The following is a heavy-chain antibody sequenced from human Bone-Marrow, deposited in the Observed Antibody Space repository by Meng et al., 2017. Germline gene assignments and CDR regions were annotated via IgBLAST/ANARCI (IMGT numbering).Heavy chain of an antibody. CDR3: ERAEASGGAVNWFDP. Sequence: SLKISCAASGFTFSDYYMTWSPQAPGKGVEWVSYIRSGCDTKFYAGSVKGRVTISRDNAKNSLYLQKNSLRGEDTAVYYCERAEASGGAVNWFDPWGQGTLVTVSS. CDR2: IRSGCDTK. CDR1: GFTFSDYY. V-gene: IGHV3-11*01. J-gene: IGHJ5*02. D-gene: IGHD3-3*01.